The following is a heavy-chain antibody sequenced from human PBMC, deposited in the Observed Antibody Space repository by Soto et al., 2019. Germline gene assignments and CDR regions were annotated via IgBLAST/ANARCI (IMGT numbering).Heavy chain of an antibody. CDR1: GGFINSYY. J-gene: IGHJ6*03. Sequence: TSETLSLTCTVSGGFINSYYWSWIRQPPGKGLEWIGFIYYTGITKYNPSLQSRVTISVDTSKNQFSLKLTSVTAADTAVYYCESSSSSWYYYYMDVWGKGTTVTVSS. V-gene: IGHV4-59*08. CDR2: IYYTGIT. CDR3: ESSSSSWYYYYMDV. D-gene: IGHD6-6*01.